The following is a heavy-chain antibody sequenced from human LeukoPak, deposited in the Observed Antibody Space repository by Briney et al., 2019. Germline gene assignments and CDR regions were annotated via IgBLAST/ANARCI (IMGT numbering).Heavy chain of an antibody. D-gene: IGHD1-26*01. J-gene: IGHJ4*02. V-gene: IGHV4-59*12. CDR3: ARGGLGAMAPFDY. CDR1: GGSISSYY. Sequence: SETLSLTCTVSGGSISSYYWSWIRQPPGKGLEWIGYIYYSGSTNYNPSLKSRVTISVDTSKNQFSLKLSSVTAADTAVYYCARGGLGAMAPFDYWGQGTLVTVSS. CDR2: IYYSGST.